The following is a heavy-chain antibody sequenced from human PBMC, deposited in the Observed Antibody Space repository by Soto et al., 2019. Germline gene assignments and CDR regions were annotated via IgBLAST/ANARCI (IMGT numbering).Heavy chain of an antibody. J-gene: IGHJ6*02. Sequence: PVGSLRLSCAASGFTVSSNYMSWVRQAPGKGLEWVSVIYSGGSTYYADSVKGRFTISRDNSKNTLYLQMNSLRAEDTAVYYCARDRRGRGDYDFWSGYWHYYYGMDVWGQGTTVTVSS. CDR2: IYSGGST. CDR3: ARDRRGRGDYDFWSGYWHYYYGMDV. CDR1: GFTVSSNY. D-gene: IGHD3-3*01. V-gene: IGHV3-53*01.